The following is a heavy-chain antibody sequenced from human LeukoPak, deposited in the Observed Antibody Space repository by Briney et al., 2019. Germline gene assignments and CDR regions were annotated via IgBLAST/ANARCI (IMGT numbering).Heavy chain of an antibody. D-gene: IGHD4-23*01. Sequence: SETLSLTCTVSGDSISSYYWSWIRQPPGKGLEWIGYIYYSGTTNYNPSLKSRVTISVDTSKNQFSLKLSSVTAADTAVYYCARFCSGNRDDYYYGLDVWGQGTTVTVSS. J-gene: IGHJ6*02. CDR3: ARFCSGNRDDYYYGLDV. CDR1: GDSISSYY. V-gene: IGHV4-59*08. CDR2: IYYSGTT.